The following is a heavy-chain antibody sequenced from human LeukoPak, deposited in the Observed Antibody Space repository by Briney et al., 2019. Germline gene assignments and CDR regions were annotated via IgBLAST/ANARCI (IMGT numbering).Heavy chain of an antibody. V-gene: IGHV1-18*01. J-gene: IGHJ6*03. CDR2: ISAYNGNT. CDR3: ARDREWILGYRNYYMDV. CDR1: GYTFTSYG. Sequence: VKVSCKASGYTFTSYGISWVRQAPGQGLEWMGWISAYNGNTNYAQKLQGRVTMTTDTSTSTAYMELRSLRSDDTAVYYCARDREWILGYRNYYMDVWGKGTTVTVSS. D-gene: IGHD3-3*01.